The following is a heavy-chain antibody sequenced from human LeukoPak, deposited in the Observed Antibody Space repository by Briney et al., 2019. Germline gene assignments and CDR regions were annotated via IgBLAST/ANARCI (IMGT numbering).Heavy chain of an antibody. CDR3: AKGLDGSGSYSPLDY. CDR2: INQDGSVK. V-gene: IGHV3-7*05. CDR1: GFTFSDFW. D-gene: IGHD3-10*01. J-gene: IGHJ4*02. Sequence: GGSLRLSCAASGFTFSDFWMSWVRQAPGKGLEWVANINQDGSVKYYVDSVKGRFTISRDNAKNSLDLQMNSLRGEDTAVYYCAKGLDGSGSYSPLDYWGQGTLVTVSS.